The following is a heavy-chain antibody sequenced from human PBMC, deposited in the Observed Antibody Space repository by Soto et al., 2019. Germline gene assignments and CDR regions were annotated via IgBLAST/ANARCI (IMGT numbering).Heavy chain of an antibody. J-gene: IGHJ6*02. CDR3: ASKWLLLDYDYYGMDV. CDR2: INAGNGNT. CDR1: GYTFTSYA. V-gene: IGHV1-3*01. D-gene: IGHD3-3*01. Sequence: ASVKVSCKASGYTFTSYAMHWVRQAPGQRLEWMGWINAGNGNTKYSQKFQGRVTITTDTSASTAYMELSSLRSEDTAVYYCASKWLLLDYDYYGMDVWGQGTTVTVSS.